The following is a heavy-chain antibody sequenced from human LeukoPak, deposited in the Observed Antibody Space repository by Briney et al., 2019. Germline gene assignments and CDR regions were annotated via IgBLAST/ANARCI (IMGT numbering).Heavy chain of an antibody. V-gene: IGHV4-59*01. Sequence: SETLSLTCTVSGGSISSYYWSWIRQPPGKGLEWIGYIYYSGSTNYNPSLKSRVTISVDTSKNQFSLKLSSVTAADTAVYYCARDRRWDDRSLWGFDPWGQGTLVTVSS. CDR1: GGSISSYY. J-gene: IGHJ5*02. CDR2: IYYSGST. CDR3: ARDRRWDDRSLWGFDP. D-gene: IGHD3-22*01.